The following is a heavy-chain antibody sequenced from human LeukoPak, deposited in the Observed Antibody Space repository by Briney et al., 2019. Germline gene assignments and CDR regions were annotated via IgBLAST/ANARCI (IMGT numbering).Heavy chain of an antibody. D-gene: IGHD2-2*01. Sequence: SETLSLTCAVYGGSFSGYYWSLIRQPPGKGLEWIGEINHSGSTNYNPSLKSRVTISVDTSKNQFSLKLSSVTAADTAVYYCARVGYCSSTSCYGGRDYWGQGTLVTVSS. CDR1: GGSFSGYY. CDR2: INHSGST. CDR3: ARVGYCSSTSCYGGRDY. V-gene: IGHV4-34*01. J-gene: IGHJ4*02.